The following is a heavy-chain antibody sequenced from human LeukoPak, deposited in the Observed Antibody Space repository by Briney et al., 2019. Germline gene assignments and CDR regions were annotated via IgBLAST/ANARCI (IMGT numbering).Heavy chain of an antibody. J-gene: IGHJ6*04. V-gene: IGHV1-69*13. CDR3: ARLHPVQGYRESGYYYYYGMDV. D-gene: IGHD5-18*01. Sequence: SVKVSCKASGGTFSSYAISWVRQAPGQGLEWMGGIILIFGTANYAQKFQGRVTITADESTSTAYMELSSLRSEDTAVYYCARLHPVQGYRESGYYYYYGMDVWGKGTTVTVSS. CDR1: GGTFSSYA. CDR2: IILIFGTA.